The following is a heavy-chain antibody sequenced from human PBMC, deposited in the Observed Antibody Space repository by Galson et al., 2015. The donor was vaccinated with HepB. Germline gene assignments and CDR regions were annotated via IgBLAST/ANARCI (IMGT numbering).Heavy chain of an antibody. V-gene: IGHV3-30*04. CDR2: ISYDGSNK. Sequence: SMRLSCAAYGFTFSSYAMHWVRQAPGKGLEWVAVISYDGSNKYYADSVKGRFTISRDNSKNTLYLQMNSLRAEDTAVYYCARGAAYDILTGYYEFDYWGQGTLVTVSS. J-gene: IGHJ4*02. CDR1: GFTFSSYA. CDR3: ARGAAYDILTGYYEFDY. D-gene: IGHD3-9*01.